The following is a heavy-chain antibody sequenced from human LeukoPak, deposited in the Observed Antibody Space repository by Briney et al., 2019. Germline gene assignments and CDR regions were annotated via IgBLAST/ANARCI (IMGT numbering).Heavy chain of an antibody. CDR2: IYHSGST. CDR1: GYSISSGYY. CDR3: ASRSEMTTVTGELDY. J-gene: IGHJ4*02. V-gene: IGHV4-38-2*02. D-gene: IGHD4-17*01. Sequence: SETLSLTCTVSGYSISSGYYWGWIRQPPGKGLEWIGSIYHSGSTYYSPSLKSRVTISVDKSKNQFSLKLSSVTAADTAVYYCASRSEMTTVTGELDYWGQGTLVTVSS.